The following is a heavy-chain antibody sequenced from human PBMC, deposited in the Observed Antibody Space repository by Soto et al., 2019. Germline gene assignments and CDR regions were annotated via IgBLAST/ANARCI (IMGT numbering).Heavy chain of an antibody. D-gene: IGHD4-17*01. Sequence: QVQLQGSGPGLVKPSQTLSLTCTVSGGSISSGDYYWSWIRQPPGKGLEWIGYIYYSGSTYYNPSLKSRVTISVDTSKNQFSLKLSSVTAADTAVYYCARDVTTVTPLGGMDVWGQGTTVTVSS. CDR3: ARDVTTVTPLGGMDV. CDR2: IYYSGST. J-gene: IGHJ6*02. CDR1: GGSISSGDYY. V-gene: IGHV4-30-4*01.